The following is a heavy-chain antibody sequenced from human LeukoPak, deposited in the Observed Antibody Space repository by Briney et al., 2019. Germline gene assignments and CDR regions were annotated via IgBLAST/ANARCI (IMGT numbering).Heavy chain of an antibody. D-gene: IGHD3-22*01. CDR1: GGTFSSYA. Sequence: SVKVSCKASGGTFSSYAISWVRQAPGQGLEWMGGIIPIFGTANYAQKFQGRVTITADESTSTAYMELSSLRSEDTAVYYCAREYDSSGYPDAFDIWGQGTMVTVSS. J-gene: IGHJ3*02. CDR3: AREYDSSGYPDAFDI. CDR2: IIPIFGTA. V-gene: IGHV1-69*13.